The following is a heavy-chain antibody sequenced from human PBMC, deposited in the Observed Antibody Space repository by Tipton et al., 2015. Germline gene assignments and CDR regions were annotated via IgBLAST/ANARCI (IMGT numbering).Heavy chain of an antibody. CDR2: IYYSGST. Sequence: TLSLTCTVSGGSISSGDYSWSWIRQPPGKGLEWIGYIYYSGSTHYNPSLKSRVTISVDTSKNQFSLKLSSVTAADTAVYYCSVGFYYRFDPWGQGILVTVSS. J-gene: IGHJ5*02. CDR1: GGSISSGDYS. V-gene: IGHV4-30-4*01. D-gene: IGHD3-22*01. CDR3: SVGFYYRFDP.